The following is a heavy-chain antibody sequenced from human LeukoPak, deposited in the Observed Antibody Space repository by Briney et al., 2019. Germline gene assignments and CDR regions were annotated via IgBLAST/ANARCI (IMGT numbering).Heavy chain of an antibody. D-gene: IGHD2-2*01. CDR2: IYHSGST. V-gene: IGHV4-38-2*02. Sequence: PSETLSLTCTVSGYSISSGYYWGWIRQPPGKGLEWIGSIYHSGSTYYNPSLKSRVTISVDTSKNQFSLKLSSVTAADTAVYHCARDSPVVPAAMFDYWGQGTLVTVSS. CDR1: GYSISSGYY. J-gene: IGHJ4*02. CDR3: ARDSPVVPAAMFDY.